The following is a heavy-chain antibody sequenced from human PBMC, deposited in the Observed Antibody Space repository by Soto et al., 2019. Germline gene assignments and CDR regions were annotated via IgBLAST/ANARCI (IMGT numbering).Heavy chain of an antibody. CDR2: IIPIFGTA. CDR1: GGTFSTYS. V-gene: IGHV1-69*06. CDR3: ASSSGNNYGVGTNYYFDY. J-gene: IGHJ4*02. Sequence: SVKVSCKTSGGTFSTYSIVWVRQAPGEGLEWMGGIIPIFGTANYAQKFQDRVTITADKSTNTAFMELSSLKSEDTAMYYCASSSGNNYGVGTNYYFDYWGQGTLVTVSS. D-gene: IGHD1-26*01.